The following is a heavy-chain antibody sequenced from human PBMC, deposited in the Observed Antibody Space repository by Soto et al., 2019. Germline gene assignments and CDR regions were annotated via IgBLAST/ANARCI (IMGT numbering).Heavy chain of an antibody. D-gene: IGHD3-10*01. CDR2: IYYSGST. V-gene: IGHV4-30-4*01. CDR3: ARAGFRVRGPRYYYYGMDV. Sequence: PSETLSLTCTVSGGSISSGDYYWSWIRQPPGKGLEWIGYIYYSGSTYYNPSLKSRVTISVDTSKNQFSLKLSSVTAADTAVYYCARAGFRVRGPRYYYYGMDVWGQGTTVTVS. J-gene: IGHJ6*02. CDR1: GGSISSGDYY.